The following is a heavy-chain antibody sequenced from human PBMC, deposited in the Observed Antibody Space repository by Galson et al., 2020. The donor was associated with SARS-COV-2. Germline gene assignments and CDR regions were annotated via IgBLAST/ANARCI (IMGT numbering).Heavy chain of an antibody. Sequence: ASVKVSCKASGYTFTSYGISWVRQAPGQGLEWMGWISAYNGNTNYAQKLQGRVTMTTDTSTSTAYMELRSLRSDDTAVYYCARSIAARPSYYYYYGMDVWGQGTTVTVSS. CDR1: GYTFTSYG. J-gene: IGHJ6*02. CDR2: ISAYNGNT. V-gene: IGHV1-18*04. CDR3: ARSIAARPSYYYYYGMDV. D-gene: IGHD6-6*01.